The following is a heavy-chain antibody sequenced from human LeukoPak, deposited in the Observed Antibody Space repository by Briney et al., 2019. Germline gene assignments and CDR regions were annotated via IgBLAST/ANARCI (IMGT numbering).Heavy chain of an antibody. CDR3: ARERSSELVRAFDI. CDR2: INPNSGGT. J-gene: IGHJ3*02. CDR1: GYTFTGYY. Sequence: ASVMVSCKASGYTFTGYYMHWVRQAPGQGLEWMGWINPNSGGTNYAQKFQGRVTMTRDTSISTAYMELSRLRSDDTAVYYCARERSSELVRAFDIWGQGTMVTVSS. D-gene: IGHD6-6*01. V-gene: IGHV1-2*02.